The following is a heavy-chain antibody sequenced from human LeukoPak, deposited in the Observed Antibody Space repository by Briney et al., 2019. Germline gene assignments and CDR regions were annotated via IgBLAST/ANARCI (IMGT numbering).Heavy chain of an antibody. V-gene: IGHV3-33*01. CDR3: ARGRIVATTSFDY. J-gene: IGHJ4*02. CDR2: IWYDGSNK. D-gene: IGHD5-12*01. CDR1: GFTFSSYG. Sequence: GGSLRLSCAASGFTFSSYGMHWVRQAPGKGLEWVAVIWYDGSNKYYADSVKGRFTISRDNSKNTLYLQMNSLRAEDTAVYYCARGRIVATTSFDYWGQGTLVTVSS.